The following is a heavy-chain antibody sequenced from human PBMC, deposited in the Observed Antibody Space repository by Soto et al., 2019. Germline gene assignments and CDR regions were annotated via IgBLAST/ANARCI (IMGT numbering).Heavy chain of an antibody. Sequence: PGGSLGLSCSASGFIFTNYAMNWVRQAPGKGLEWVSVIGGRGNSAYYADSVQGRFTISRDNSKNTLSLQMSSLTADDTAIYYCVREGRGSFDFWGRGTMVPVSS. V-gene: IGHV3-23*01. D-gene: IGHD5-12*01. CDR3: VREGRGSFDF. CDR2: IGGRGNSA. CDR1: GFIFTNYA. J-gene: IGHJ3*01.